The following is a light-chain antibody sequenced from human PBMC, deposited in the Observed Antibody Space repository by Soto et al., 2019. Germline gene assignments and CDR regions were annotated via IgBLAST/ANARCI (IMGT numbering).Light chain of an antibody. CDR1: QGISNY. V-gene: IGKV1-27*01. Sequence: DIQMTQSPSSLSASVGDRVTITCRASQGISNYLAWYQQKPGKVPKLLIYAASTLQSGVPSRFSGSGSGTDFTLTISSLQPVDVATYYCQKYNSAPRITFGPGTKVDIK. J-gene: IGKJ3*01. CDR2: AAS. CDR3: QKYNSAPRIT.